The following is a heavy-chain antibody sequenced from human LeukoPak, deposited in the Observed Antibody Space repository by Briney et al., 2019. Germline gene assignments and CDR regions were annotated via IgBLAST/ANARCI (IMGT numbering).Heavy chain of an antibody. Sequence: GGSLRLPCAASGFTFSSYGMHWVRQAPGKGLEWVAFIRYDGSNKYYADSVKGRFTISRDNSKNTLYLQMNSLRAEDTAVYYCAKDPVSSRGAYYFDYWGQGTLVTVSS. CDR3: AKDPVSSRGAYYFDY. CDR2: IRYDGSNK. D-gene: IGHD1-26*01. CDR1: GFTFSSYG. J-gene: IGHJ4*02. V-gene: IGHV3-30*02.